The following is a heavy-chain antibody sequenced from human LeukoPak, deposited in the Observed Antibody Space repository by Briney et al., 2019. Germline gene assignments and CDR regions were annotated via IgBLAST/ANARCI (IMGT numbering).Heavy chain of an antibody. D-gene: IGHD3-10*01. J-gene: IGHJ4*02. Sequence: GSVKVSCKASGYTFSSYGISWVRQAPGQGLEWMGWISASDGDTNCAQKLQGRVTMTTDTSTSTAYMELRSLRSDDTAVYFCARDYYGTPPLDYWGQGTLVTVSS. CDR3: ARDYYGTPPLDY. CDR2: ISASDGDT. V-gene: IGHV1-18*01. CDR1: GYTFSSYG.